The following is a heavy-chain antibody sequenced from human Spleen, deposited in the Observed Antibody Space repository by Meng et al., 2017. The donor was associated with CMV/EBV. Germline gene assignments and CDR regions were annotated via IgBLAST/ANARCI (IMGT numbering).Heavy chain of an antibody. CDR1: GFTFSSYW. CDR2: IKQDGSEK. J-gene: IGHJ4*02. Sequence: GESLKISCAASGFTFSSYWMSWVRQAPGKGLEWVANIKQDGSEKNYVDSVKGRFTISRDNAKNSLYLQMNSLRAEDTAVYYCAKDGSRGDIVVVPAATKDYWGQGTLVTVSS. V-gene: IGHV3-7*01. D-gene: IGHD2-2*01. CDR3: AKDGSRGDIVVVPAATKDY.